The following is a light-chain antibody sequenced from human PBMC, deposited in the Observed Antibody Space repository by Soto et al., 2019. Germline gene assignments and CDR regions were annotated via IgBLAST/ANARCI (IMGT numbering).Light chain of an antibody. CDR2: RAS. J-gene: IGKJ1*01. Sequence: EIVLTQSPGILSLSPGERATLSCRASQSVSSAYLAWYQQKPGQDPRLLIYRASNRATGIPARFSGSGSGTDFTLTISRLEPEDFAVYYCQQYGVSRWTFGQGTRVDI. V-gene: IGKV3-20*01. CDR3: QQYGVSRWT. CDR1: QSVSSAY.